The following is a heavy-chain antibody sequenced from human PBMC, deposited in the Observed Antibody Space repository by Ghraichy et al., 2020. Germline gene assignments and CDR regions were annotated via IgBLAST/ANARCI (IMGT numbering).Heavy chain of an antibody. CDR1: GGSITSRNYY. D-gene: IGHD3-16*01. J-gene: IGHJ6*03. V-gene: IGHV4-61*01. CDR2: IYYSGST. CDR3: ARDMGGNSRRDYYYYMDV. Sequence: SETLSLTCIVSGGSITSRNYYWSWIRQPPGKGLEWIGYIYYSGSTNYNPSLKSRVTISVDTSKNQFSLKLSSVTAADTAVYYCARDMGGNSRRDYYYYMDVWGKGTTVTVSS.